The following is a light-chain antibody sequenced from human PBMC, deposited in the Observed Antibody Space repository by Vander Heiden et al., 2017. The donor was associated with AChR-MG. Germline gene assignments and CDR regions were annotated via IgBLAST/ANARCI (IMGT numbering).Light chain of an antibody. Sequence: EFLLTQPPATLPLSPGDRATLTCRASQSILTYLAWYQQKPGQPPKLLIYDASNWDTGIPARFRGSGSGTDFTLTISTLEPEDFAVYYCQQRYNWPRTFGQGTRVEI. CDR1: QSILTY. CDR2: DAS. J-gene: IGKJ1*01. V-gene: IGKV3-11*01. CDR3: QQRYNWPRT.